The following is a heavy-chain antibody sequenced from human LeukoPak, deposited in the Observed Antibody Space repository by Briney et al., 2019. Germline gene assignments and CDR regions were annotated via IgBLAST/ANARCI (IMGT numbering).Heavy chain of an antibody. CDR3: AREAFPVAGHFDY. V-gene: IGHV4-39*06. J-gene: IGHJ4*02. Sequence: SETLSLTCTVSGGSISSSSYYWGWIRQPPGKGLEWIGSIYYSGSTYYNPSLKSRVTISVDTSKNQFPLKLSSVTAADTAVYYCAREAFPVAGHFDYWGQGTLVTVSS. D-gene: IGHD6-19*01. CDR1: GGSISSSSYY. CDR2: IYYSGST.